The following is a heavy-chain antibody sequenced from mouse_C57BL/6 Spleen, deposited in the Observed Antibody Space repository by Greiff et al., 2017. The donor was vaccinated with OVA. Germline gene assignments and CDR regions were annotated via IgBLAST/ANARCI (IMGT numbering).Heavy chain of an antibody. J-gene: IGHJ3*01. CDR3: ARPTGAWFAY. V-gene: IGHV5-17*01. CDR2: ISSGSSTI. CDR1: GFTFSDYG. Sequence: EVMLVESGGGLVKPGGSLKLSCAASGFTFSDYGMHWVRQAPEKGLEWVAYISSGSSTIYYAATVKGRFTISRDNAKNTLFLQMTSLSSEDTAMYYCARPTGAWFAYWGQGTLVTVSA.